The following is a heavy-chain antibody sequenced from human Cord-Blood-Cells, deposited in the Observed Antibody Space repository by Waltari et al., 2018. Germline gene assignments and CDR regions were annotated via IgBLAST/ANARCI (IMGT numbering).Heavy chain of an antibody. CDR2: ISYDGSNK. V-gene: IGHV3-30-3*01. CDR3: ARGGGAGRFDY. CDR1: GFTFRSLP. D-gene: IGHD6-19*01. J-gene: IGHJ4*02. Sequence: VQLVASAGGVVQPGRSLRLSCAASGFTFRSLPMHWVRQAPGKGLEWVAVISYDGSNKYYADSVKGRFTISRDNSKNTLYLQMNSLRAEDTAVYYCARGGGAGRFDYWGQGTLVTVSS.